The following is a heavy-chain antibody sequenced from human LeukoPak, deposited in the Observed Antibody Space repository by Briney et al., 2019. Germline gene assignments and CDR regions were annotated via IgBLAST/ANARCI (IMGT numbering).Heavy chain of an antibody. CDR2: IIPIFGTA. J-gene: IGHJ4*02. CDR1: GGTFSSYA. Sequence: GASVKVSCKASGGTFSSYAISWVRQAPGQGLEWMGGIIPIFGTANYAQKFQGRVTITTDESTSTAYMELSSLRSEDTAMYYCARDLHTYYYDSSGYYYGEFDYWGQGTLVTVSS. CDR3: ARDLHTYYYDSSGYYYGEFDY. V-gene: IGHV1-69*05. D-gene: IGHD3-22*01.